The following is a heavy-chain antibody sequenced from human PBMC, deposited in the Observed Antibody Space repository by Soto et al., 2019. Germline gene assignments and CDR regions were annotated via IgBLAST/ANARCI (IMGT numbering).Heavy chain of an antibody. D-gene: IGHD6-6*01. J-gene: IGHJ5*02. CDR1: GYSFTSYW. Sequence: PGESLKISCKGSGYSFTSYWIGWVRQMPGKGREWMGIIYPGDSDTRYSPSFQGQVTISADKSNSTAYLPWSSMKASDTAMYYCERHKLEYSISGWFDPWGQGTLVTVSS. CDR2: IYPGDSDT. CDR3: ERHKLEYSISGWFDP. V-gene: IGHV5-51*01.